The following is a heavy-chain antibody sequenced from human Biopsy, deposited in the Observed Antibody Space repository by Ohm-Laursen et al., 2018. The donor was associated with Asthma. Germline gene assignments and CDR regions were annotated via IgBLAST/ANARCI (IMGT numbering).Heavy chain of an antibody. D-gene: IGHD3-22*01. CDR2: IYYSGST. V-gene: IGHV4-31*02. CDR1: GGSINIGDYY. J-gene: IGHJ4*02. CDR3: ARIPRRSGSYFVDY. Sequence: TLSLTWSVSGGSINIGDYYWSWIRQHPVKGLEWIGHIYYSGSTSYNPSLKGGVTISVDTSKNQFSLKLSSVTAADTAMYYCARIPRRSGSYFVDYWGQGTLVTVSS.